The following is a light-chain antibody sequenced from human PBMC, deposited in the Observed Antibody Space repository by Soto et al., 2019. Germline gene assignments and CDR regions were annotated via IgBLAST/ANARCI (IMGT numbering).Light chain of an antibody. CDR3: LSYAGSYNFV. V-gene: IGLV2-11*01. CDR1: SSDVGGSNY. J-gene: IGLJ1*01. CDR2: DVN. Sequence: QSALTQPASVSGSPGQSIAISCTGTSSDVGGSNYVSWYQQHPDKAPKLMIYDVNKRPSGVSHRFSGSKSGNTASLTISGLQADDEADYYCLSYAGSYNFVFGSGTKVTVL.